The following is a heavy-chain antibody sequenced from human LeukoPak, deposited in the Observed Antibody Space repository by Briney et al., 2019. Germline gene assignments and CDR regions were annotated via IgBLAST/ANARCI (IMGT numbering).Heavy chain of an antibody. CDR2: INSDGSST. D-gene: IGHD6-13*01. CDR1: GFTFSSYW. Sequence: GGSLRLSCAASGFTFSSYWMHWVRQAPGKGLVWVSRINSDGSSTSYADSVKGRFTISRDNAKNTLYLQMNSLRAEDTAVYYCARDLGSSSWYRYFDLWGRGTLVTVSS. CDR3: ARDLGSSSWYRYFDL. J-gene: IGHJ2*01. V-gene: IGHV3-74*01.